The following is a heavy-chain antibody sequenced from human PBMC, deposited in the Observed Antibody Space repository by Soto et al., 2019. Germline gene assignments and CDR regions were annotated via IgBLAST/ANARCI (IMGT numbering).Heavy chain of an antibody. CDR2: INHSGST. D-gene: IGHD1-26*01. J-gene: IGHJ5*02. CDR3: ARFESAGTVGNNWFDP. CDR1: GGSFSGYY. Sequence: SETLSLTCAVYGGSFSGYYWSWIRQPPGKGLEWIGEINHSGSTNYNPSLKSRVTISVDTSKNQFSLKLSSVTAADTAVYYCARFESAGTVGNNWFDPWGQGTLVNVSS. V-gene: IGHV4-34*01.